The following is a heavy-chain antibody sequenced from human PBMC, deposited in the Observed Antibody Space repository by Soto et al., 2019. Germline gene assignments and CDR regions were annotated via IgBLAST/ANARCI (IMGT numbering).Heavy chain of an antibody. Sequence: XGSLRLTCAASGFTFSSYTMHWVRQAPGKGLEWVAVISYDGSNKYYADSVKGRFTISRDNSKNTLYLQMNSLRAEDTAVYYCARGRTIFGVVIIGYFEYWGQGTLVTVSS. V-gene: IGHV3-30-3*01. CDR3: ARGRTIFGVVIIGYFEY. J-gene: IGHJ4*02. CDR1: GFTFSSYT. D-gene: IGHD3-3*01. CDR2: ISYDGSNK.